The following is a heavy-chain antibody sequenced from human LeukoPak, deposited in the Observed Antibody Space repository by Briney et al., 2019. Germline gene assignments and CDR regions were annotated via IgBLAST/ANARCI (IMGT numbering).Heavy chain of an antibody. V-gene: IGHV1-69*06. Sequence: SVKVSCKASGGTFSSYAISWVRQAPGQGLEWXXGIIPIFGTANYAQKFQGRVTITADKSTSTAYMELSSLRSEDTAVYYCARGDIVATRAFDYWGQGTLVTVSS. D-gene: IGHD5-12*01. J-gene: IGHJ4*02. CDR3: ARGDIVATRAFDY. CDR2: IIPIFGTA. CDR1: GGTFSSYA.